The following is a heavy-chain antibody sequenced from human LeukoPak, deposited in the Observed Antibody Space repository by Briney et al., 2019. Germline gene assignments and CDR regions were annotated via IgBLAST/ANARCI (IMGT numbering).Heavy chain of an antibody. CDR2: IYYSGST. Sequence: SETLSLTCTVSGGSISGYYWSWIRQPPGKGLEWIGCIYYSGSTNYNPSLKSRVTISVDTSKNQFSLKLSSVAAADAAVYYCASGSYYYYYIDVWGKGTTVTVSS. J-gene: IGHJ6*03. CDR3: ASGSYYYYYIDV. V-gene: IGHV4-59*01. CDR1: GGSISGYY. D-gene: IGHD1-26*01.